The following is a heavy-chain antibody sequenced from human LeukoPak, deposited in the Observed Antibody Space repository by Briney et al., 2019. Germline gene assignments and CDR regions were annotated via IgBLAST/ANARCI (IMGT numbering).Heavy chain of an antibody. V-gene: IGHV3-74*01. CDR3: LTVVETTIAAFDI. CDR2: IDANAKTT. Sequence: GGSLRLSCAASGFTFSNYWLHWVRQAPGKGLVWVSRIDANAKTTSYADSVKGRFTISTDNAKKTLYLQMNSLRVEDTAVYYCLTVVETTIAAFDIWGQGTMVAVSS. CDR1: GFTFSNYW. D-gene: IGHD1-26*01. J-gene: IGHJ3*02.